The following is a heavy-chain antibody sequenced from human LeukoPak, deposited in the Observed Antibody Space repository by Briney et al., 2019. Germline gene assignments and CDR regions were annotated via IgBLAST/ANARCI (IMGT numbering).Heavy chain of an antibody. J-gene: IGHJ2*01. D-gene: IGHD3-3*01. CDR1: GASISSYY. V-gene: IGHV4-59*01. CDR2: IYYSGST. Sequence: SETLSLTCTVSGASISSYYWSWIRQPPGKGLEYIGYIYYSGSTNYNPSLKSRVSMSVDTSKNQFSLKLSSVTAADTAVYYCARGAFWGGHSLYWYIDLWGRGTLVTVSS. CDR3: ARGAFWGGHSLYWYIDL.